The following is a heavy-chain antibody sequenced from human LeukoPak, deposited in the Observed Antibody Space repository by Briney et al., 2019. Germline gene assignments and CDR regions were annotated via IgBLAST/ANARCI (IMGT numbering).Heavy chain of an antibody. CDR2: INPNGRT. CDR1: AYTLGTYY. CDR3: ASVYKHGMDV. V-gene: IGHV1-46*01. J-gene: IGHJ6*02. Sequence: ASVKVSCKPSAYTLGTYYIHWLRQAPGQGLEWMGIINPNGRTTYAQKFLGRVTMTRDTSTSTVYMELSTLRSEDTAVYYCASVYKHGMDVWGQGTTVTVSS. D-gene: IGHD5-24*01.